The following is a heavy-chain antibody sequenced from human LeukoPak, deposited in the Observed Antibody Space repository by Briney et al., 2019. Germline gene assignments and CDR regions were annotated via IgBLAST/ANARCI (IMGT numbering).Heavy chain of an antibody. J-gene: IGHJ4*02. Sequence: PGGSLRLSCTASGFALGSFAMHWVRQGAGKRLEYISAISVNGNTTYYDTSVKGRFVISRDNSRNKLYLQMGRRRPEDTAMYVCVRGGASGIDYWGRGALLTVS. V-gene: IGHV3-64*01. D-gene: IGHD1-26*01. CDR2: ISVNGNTT. CDR3: VRGGASGIDY. CDR1: GFALGSFA.